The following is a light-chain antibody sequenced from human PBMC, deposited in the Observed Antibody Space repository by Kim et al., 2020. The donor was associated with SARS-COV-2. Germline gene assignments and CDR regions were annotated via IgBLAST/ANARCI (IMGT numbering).Light chain of an antibody. CDR3: LLYYSGAWV. CDR2: STS. V-gene: IGLV7-43*01. J-gene: IGLJ3*02. Sequence: QAVVTQEPSLTVSPGGTVTLTCASSTGAVTSGYYLNWFQQIPGQAPRALIYSTSNRYSWTPARFSGALLGGKGALTLSGVQPEDEADYYCLLYYSGAWVFGGGTQLTVL. CDR1: TGAVTSGYY.